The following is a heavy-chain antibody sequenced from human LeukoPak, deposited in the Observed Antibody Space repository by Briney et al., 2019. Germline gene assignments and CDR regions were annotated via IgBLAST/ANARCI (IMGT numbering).Heavy chain of an antibody. CDR2: MYPGDSDT. J-gene: IGHJ5*02. V-gene: IGHV5-51*01. Sequence: GEPLKISCKGSGYSFTSYWIGWVRPMPGKGLEWMGIMYPGDSDTRYSPSFQGQVTISADKSISTAYLQWSSLKASDTAMYYCARRGDSSGYYYSDDWFDPWGQGTLVTVSS. CDR1: GYSFTSYW. D-gene: IGHD3-22*01. CDR3: ARRGDSSGYYYSDDWFDP.